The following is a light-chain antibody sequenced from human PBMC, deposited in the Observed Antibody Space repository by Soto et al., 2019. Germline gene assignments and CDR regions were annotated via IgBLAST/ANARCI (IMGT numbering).Light chain of an antibody. CDR1: QSVSSSY. V-gene: IGKV3-20*01. CDR3: QQYGSSPFT. CDR2: GAS. J-gene: IGKJ3*01. Sequence: IVLTQSPGTLSLSPGERATLSCRASQSVSSSYLAWYQQKLGQAPRLLIYGASSRATGIPDRFSGSGSGTDFTLTISRLEPEDFAVYYCQQYGSSPFTFGPGTKVDNK.